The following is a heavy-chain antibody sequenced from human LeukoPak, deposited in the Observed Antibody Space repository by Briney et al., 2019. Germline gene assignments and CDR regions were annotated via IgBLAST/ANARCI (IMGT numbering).Heavy chain of an antibody. V-gene: IGHV3-74*01. D-gene: IGHD3-3*01. CDR2: INSDGSST. J-gene: IGHJ4*02. Sequence: GSLRLSCAASGFTFSSYWMHWVRQAPGKGLVWVSRINSDGSSTSYADSVKGRFTISRDNAKNTLYLQMNSLRAEDTAVYYCARVYYDFWSGYRTSFDYWGQGTLVTVSS. CDR3: ARVYYDFWSGYRTSFDY. CDR1: GFTFSSYW.